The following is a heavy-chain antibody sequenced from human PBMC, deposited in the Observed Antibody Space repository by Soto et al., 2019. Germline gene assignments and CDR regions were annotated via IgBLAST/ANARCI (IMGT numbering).Heavy chain of an antibody. CDR3: ATKTGLHS. D-gene: IGHD3-16*01. CDR1: GFTFSSYG. Sequence: PGGSLRLSCAASGFTFSSYGMHWVRQAPGKGLEWVAVILNDGSNKYYADSVKGRFTISRDNSKNTLFLQMNSLRAEDTAVFYCATKTGLHSWGQGTLVTVSS. V-gene: IGHV3-30*03. J-gene: IGHJ4*02. CDR2: ILNDGSNK.